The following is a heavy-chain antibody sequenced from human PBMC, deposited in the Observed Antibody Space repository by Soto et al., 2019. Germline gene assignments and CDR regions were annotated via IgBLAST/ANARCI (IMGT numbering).Heavy chain of an antibody. Sequence: PGGSLRLSCAASGFKFEDYAMHWVRQGPGKGLEWVLGISWNSGRIGYADSVKGRFIISRDNAKNSLFLQMNSLRADDTALYYLANAPHYYESGSFYQPPDSWDHGTLVTVST. CDR2: ISWNSGRI. D-gene: IGHD3-22*01. CDR3: ANAPHYYESGSFYQPPDS. J-gene: IGHJ5*01. CDR1: GFKFEDYA. V-gene: IGHV3-9*01.